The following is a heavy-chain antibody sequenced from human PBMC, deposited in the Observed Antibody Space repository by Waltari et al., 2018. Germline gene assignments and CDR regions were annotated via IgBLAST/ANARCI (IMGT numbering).Heavy chain of an antibody. D-gene: IGHD7-27*01. CDR3: ARDLGIGLEVYFDY. CDR1: GCSISSYY. J-gene: IGHJ4*02. CDR2: IYTSGST. Sequence: QVQLQESGPGPVKPSETLSLTCTVSGCSISSYYWSWNRQPAGKGLEWIGRIYTSGSTNYNPSLKSRVTISVDKPKNQFSLKLSSVTAADTAVYYCARDLGIGLEVYFDYWGQGTLVTVSS. V-gene: IGHV4-4*07.